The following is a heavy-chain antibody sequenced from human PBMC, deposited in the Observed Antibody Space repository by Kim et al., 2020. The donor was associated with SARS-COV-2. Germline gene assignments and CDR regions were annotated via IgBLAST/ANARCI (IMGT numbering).Heavy chain of an antibody. Sequence: GGSLRLSCAASGFTFSSYAMSWVRQAPGKGLEWVSAISGSGGSTYYAASVKGRFTISRDNSKNTLYLQMNSLRAEDTAVYYCAKGGTPRLILWFGEHAFDIWGQGTMVTVSS. J-gene: IGHJ3*02. CDR3: AKGGTPRLILWFGEHAFDI. CDR1: GFTFSSYA. V-gene: IGHV3-23*01. CDR2: ISGSGGST. D-gene: IGHD3-10*01.